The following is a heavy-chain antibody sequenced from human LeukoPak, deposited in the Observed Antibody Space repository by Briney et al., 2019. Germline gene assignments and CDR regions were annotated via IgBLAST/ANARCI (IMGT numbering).Heavy chain of an antibody. V-gene: IGHV3-48*03. D-gene: IGHD1-1*01. CDR3: ARKLPGTVYFDY. CDR2: ISGSDGTI. CDR1: GFTFSSYE. J-gene: IGHJ4*02. Sequence: PGRSLRLSCAASGFTFSSYEMNWVRQAPGKGLEWISFISGSDGTIYYADSVKGRFTISRDNPKNSLFLQMNSLRVEDTAVYFCARKLPGTVYFDYWGQGTLVAVSS.